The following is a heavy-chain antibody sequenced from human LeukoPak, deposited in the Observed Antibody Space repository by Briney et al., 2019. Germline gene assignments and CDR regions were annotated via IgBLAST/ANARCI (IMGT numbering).Heavy chain of an antibody. J-gene: IGHJ6*02. CDR2: VYSSGGT. CDR1: GGSISSNF. CDR3: ARDLPYDFWSGYGPRGNYYGMDV. D-gene: IGHD3-3*01. Sequence: SETLSLTCIVSGGSISSNFWSWIRQPAGKGLEWIGRVYSSGGTNYNPSLKSRVTMSVDTSNNQFSLNLTSVTAADTAVYYCARDLPYDFWSGYGPRGNYYGMDVWGQGTTVTVSS. V-gene: IGHV4-4*07.